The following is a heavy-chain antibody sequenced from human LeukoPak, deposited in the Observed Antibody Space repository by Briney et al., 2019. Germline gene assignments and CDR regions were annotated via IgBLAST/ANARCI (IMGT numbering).Heavy chain of an antibody. Sequence: ASVKVSCKASGYTFTGYYMHWVRQAPGQGLEWMGRINPNSGGTNYAQKFQGRVTMTRDTSISTAYMELSRLRSDDTAVYYCARQIVGGFIDWFDPWGQGTLVTVSS. J-gene: IGHJ5*02. D-gene: IGHD1-26*01. V-gene: IGHV1-2*06. CDR1: GYTFTGYY. CDR3: ARQIVGGFIDWFDP. CDR2: INPNSGGT.